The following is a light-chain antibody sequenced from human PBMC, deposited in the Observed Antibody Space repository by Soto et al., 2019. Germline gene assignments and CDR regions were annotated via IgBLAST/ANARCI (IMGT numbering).Light chain of an antibody. J-gene: IGKJ1*01. CDR2: DAS. V-gene: IGKV3-11*01. CDR3: QQRRYWPVT. CDR1: QSVSSY. Sequence: EIVLTQSPDILSMSPGERATLSCRASQSVSSYFAWYQQKPGQAPRLLIYDASNRATGVPARFSGSGSGTDFTLTISSLEPEDFAVYYCQQRRYWPVTFGQGTKVDIK.